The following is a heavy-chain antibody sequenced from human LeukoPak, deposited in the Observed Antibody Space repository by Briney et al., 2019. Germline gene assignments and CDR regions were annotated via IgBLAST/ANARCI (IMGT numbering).Heavy chain of an antibody. CDR2: IDPNSGTT. CDR3: AKFWHSDC. J-gene: IGHJ4*02. Sequence: QGLEWMAWIDPNSGTTVYAQKFQGRVTLTRDTSISTVYMHLTGLTLDDTATYYCAKFWHSDCWGQGTLVTVSS. V-gene: IGHV1-2*02.